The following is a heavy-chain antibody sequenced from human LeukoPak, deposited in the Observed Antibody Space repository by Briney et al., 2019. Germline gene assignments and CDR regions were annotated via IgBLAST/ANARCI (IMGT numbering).Heavy chain of an antibody. Sequence: GGSLRLSCAASGFTFSSSDMRWVRQATGKGLEWVSAIGTAGDTYYPGSVKGRFTISRENAKNSLYLQMNSLRAGDTAVYYCARARNDYDSNGFSFLDYWGQGTLVTVSS. CDR1: GFTFSSSD. J-gene: IGHJ4*02. CDR2: IGTAGDT. V-gene: IGHV3-13*04. D-gene: IGHD3-22*01. CDR3: ARARNDYDSNGFSFLDY.